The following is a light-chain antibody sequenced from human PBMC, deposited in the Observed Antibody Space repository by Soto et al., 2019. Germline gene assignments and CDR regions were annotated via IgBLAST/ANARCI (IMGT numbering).Light chain of an antibody. CDR2: GAS. CDR3: QQYNDWPRT. V-gene: IGKV3-15*01. CDR1: QSVSSN. Sequence: DIVMTQSPATLSVSPGERATLSCRASQSVSSNLAWYQQKRGQAPRLLMYGASTRATGIPLRFSGSGSGTEFTLIISSLQSEDFAVYYCQQYNDWPRTFGQGTKVEIK. J-gene: IGKJ1*01.